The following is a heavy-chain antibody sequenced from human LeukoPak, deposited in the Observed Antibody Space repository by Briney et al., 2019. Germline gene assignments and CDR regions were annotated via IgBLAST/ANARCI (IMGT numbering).Heavy chain of an antibody. V-gene: IGHV4-59*07. Sequence: SDTLSLTCTVSGASISSSYWSWIRQPSRKRLERIGYIYYNGNTNSNPSLKSRVTISADTSKNRFSLKLSSMTAADTAIYYCVRGNYDNRGYSNAFDIWGQGTMVTVSS. CDR3: VRGNYDNRGYSNAFDI. CDR1: GASISSSY. D-gene: IGHD3-22*01. J-gene: IGHJ3*02. CDR2: IYYNGNT.